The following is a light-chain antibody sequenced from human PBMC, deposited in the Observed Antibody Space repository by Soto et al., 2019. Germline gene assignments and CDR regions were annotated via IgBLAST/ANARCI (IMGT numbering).Light chain of an antibody. V-gene: IGKV1-5*01. J-gene: IGKJ1*01. CDR2: DAS. CDR3: QQYNTYPWT. CDR1: QSIDYW. Sequence: DIQMTQSPSTLSASVGGRVTITCRASQSIDYWLAWYQQKPGKAPNLLIYDASDMESGVPSRFSGSGSGTGFNLTISSLQPDDFVTYYCQQYNTYPWTFGQRTKVEI.